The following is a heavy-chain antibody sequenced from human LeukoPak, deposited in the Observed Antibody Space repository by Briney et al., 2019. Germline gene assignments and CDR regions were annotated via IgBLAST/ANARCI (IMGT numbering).Heavy chain of an antibody. V-gene: IGHV3-30*02. CDR1: GFTFSSYG. CDR3: AKDFLKSITLIRGVRSWVGYFDY. CDR2: IRYDGSNK. Sequence: GGSLRLSCAASGFTFSSYGMHWVRQAPGKGLEWVALIRYDGSNKYYAESVKGRFTISRDNSKYTVYLQMNSLRAEDTAVYYCAKDFLKSITLIRGVRSWVGYFDYWGQGTLVTVSS. D-gene: IGHD3-10*01. J-gene: IGHJ4*02.